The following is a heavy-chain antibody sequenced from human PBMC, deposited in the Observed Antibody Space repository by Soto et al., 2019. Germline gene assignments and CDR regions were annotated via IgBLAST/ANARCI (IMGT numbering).Heavy chain of an antibody. V-gene: IGHV1-18*01. D-gene: IGHD3-22*01. CDR1: GYTFTSYG. J-gene: IGHJ4*02. Sequence: ASVKVSCKASGYTFTSYGISWVRQAPGQGLEWMGWISAYNGNTNYAQKLQGRVTMTTDTSTSTAYMELRSLRSDDTAVYYCARDYYDSSGYYYEDYWGQGTLVTVSS. CDR3: ARDYYDSSGYYYEDY. CDR2: ISAYNGNT.